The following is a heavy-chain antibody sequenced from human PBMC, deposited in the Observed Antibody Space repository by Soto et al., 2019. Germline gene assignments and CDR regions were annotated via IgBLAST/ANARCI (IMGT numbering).Heavy chain of an antibody. J-gene: IGHJ4*02. Sequence: SVKVSCMAYVGIFSNFGISWARQAPGQGLEWMGGIVPVFGRPNYAQRFRGRLTITADESTSTGYMELISLRSDDAAVYNSAREGSGYNVWGQGTQVTVT. CDR3: AREGSGYNV. CDR2: IVPVFGRP. V-gene: IGHV1-69*13. D-gene: IGHD5-12*01. CDR1: VGIFSNFG.